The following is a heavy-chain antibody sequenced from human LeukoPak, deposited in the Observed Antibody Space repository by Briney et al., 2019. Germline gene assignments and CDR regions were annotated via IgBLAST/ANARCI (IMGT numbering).Heavy chain of an antibody. D-gene: IGHD6-13*01. CDR1: GFTFSSYW. V-gene: IGHV3-7*01. CDR3: ARDWGYSSSWYAKPFDY. Sequence: GGSLRLSCAASGFTFSSYWMSWVRQAPGKGLEWVANIKQDGSEKYYVDSVKGRFTISRDNAKNSLYLQMNSLRAEDTAVYYCARDWGYSSSWYAKPFDYWGQGTLVTVSS. J-gene: IGHJ4*02. CDR2: IKQDGSEK.